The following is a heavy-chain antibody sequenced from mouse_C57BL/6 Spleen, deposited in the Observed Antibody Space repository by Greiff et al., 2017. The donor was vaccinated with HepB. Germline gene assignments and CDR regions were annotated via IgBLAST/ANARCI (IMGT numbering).Heavy chain of an antibody. D-gene: IGHD1-1*01. CDR2: ISYDGSN. V-gene: IGHV3-6*01. Sequence: EVQRVESGPGLVKPSQSLSLTCSVTGYSITSGYYWNWIRQFPGNKLEWMGYISYDGSNNYNPSLKNRISITRDTSKNQFFLKLNSVTTEDTATYYCARDGYGSSRRGYAMDYWGQGTSVTVSS. CDR1: GYSITSGYY. CDR3: ARDGYGSSRRGYAMDY. J-gene: IGHJ4*01.